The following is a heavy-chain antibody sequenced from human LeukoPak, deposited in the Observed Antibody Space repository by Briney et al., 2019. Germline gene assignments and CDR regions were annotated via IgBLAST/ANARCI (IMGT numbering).Heavy chain of an antibody. V-gene: IGHV1-18*01. Sequence: ASVKVSCKASGYTVTSYGISWVRQAPGQGLEWMGWISAYNGNTNYAQKLQGRVTMTTDTSTSTAYMELRSLRSDDTAVYYCARSEQFPYYMDVWGKGTTVTVSS. D-gene: IGHD6-19*01. CDR3: ARSEQFPYYMDV. CDR2: ISAYNGNT. CDR1: GYTVTSYG. J-gene: IGHJ6*03.